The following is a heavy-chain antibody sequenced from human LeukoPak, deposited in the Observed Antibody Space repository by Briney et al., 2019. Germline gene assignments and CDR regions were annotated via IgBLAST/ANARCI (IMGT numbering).Heavy chain of an antibody. J-gene: IGHJ4*02. CDR3: ARGERWLQFAHYFDY. CDR2: INHSGST. CDR1: GGSFSGYY. Sequence: SETLSLTCAVYGGSFSGYYWSWIRQPPGKGLEWIGEINHSGSTNYDPSLKSRVTISVDTSKNQFSLKLSSVTAADTAVYYCARGERWLQFAHYFDYWGQGTLVTVSS. D-gene: IGHD5-24*01. V-gene: IGHV4-34*01.